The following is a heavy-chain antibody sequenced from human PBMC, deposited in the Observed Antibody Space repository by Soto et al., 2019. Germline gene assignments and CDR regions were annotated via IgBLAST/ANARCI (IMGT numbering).Heavy chain of an antibody. V-gene: IGHV4-39*01. CDR3: ARQRTSVVTLAYFDV. D-gene: IGHD2-21*02. CDR1: GDSISSRSYY. CDR2: IYYSGST. J-gene: IGHJ4*02. Sequence: PSETLSLTCTVTGDSISSRSYYWGWIRQPPGKGLEWIGSIYYSGSTYNNPSLRSRVSMSIDTSKDQFSLKLKSVTAADTALYLCARQRTSVVTLAYFDVWGPGSLVTVSS.